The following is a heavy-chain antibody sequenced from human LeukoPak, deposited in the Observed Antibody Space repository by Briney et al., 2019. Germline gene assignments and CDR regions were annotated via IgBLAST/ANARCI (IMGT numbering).Heavy chain of an antibody. J-gene: IGHJ6*04. D-gene: IGHD2-2*01. CDR2: IYYSGST. Sequence: SETLSLTCTVSGGSISSYYWSWIRQPPGKGLEWIGYIYYSGSTNYNPSLKSRVTISVDTSKNQFSLKLSSVTAADTAVYYCAGHSGYCSSTSCLDVWGKGTTVTVSS. CDR1: GGSISSYY. V-gene: IGHV4-59*01. CDR3: AGHSGYCSSTSCLDV.